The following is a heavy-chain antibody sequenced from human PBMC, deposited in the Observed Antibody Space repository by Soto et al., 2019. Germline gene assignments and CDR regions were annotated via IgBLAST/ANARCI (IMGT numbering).Heavy chain of an antibody. V-gene: IGHV1-69*02. D-gene: IGHD1-26*01. CDR3: AGISGAGYYFDY. Sequence: QVQLVQSGAEVKKPGSSVKVSCKASGGTFSSYTISWVRQAPGQGLEWMGRIIPILGIANYAQKFQGRVSITADKSRSTAYMELSSLRSEDTVVYCGAGISGAGYYFDYWGQGTLVTVSS. J-gene: IGHJ4*02. CDR2: IIPILGIA. CDR1: GGTFSSYT.